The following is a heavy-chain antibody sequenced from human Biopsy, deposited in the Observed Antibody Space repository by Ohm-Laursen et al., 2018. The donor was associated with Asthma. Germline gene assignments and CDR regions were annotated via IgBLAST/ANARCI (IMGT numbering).Heavy chain of an antibody. J-gene: IGHJ4*02. Sequence: SLRLSCSATGFTVSRDHMFWVRQAPGKGLEWVSVIYSGGTSHTADSVRGRFTISRDFSKNTLYLQMHSLRAEDTAVYYCARGDSSNWSHYYFDYWGQGTLVTVSS. V-gene: IGHV3-53*01. CDR3: ARGDSSNWSHYYFDY. CDR2: IYSGGTS. D-gene: IGHD3-22*01. CDR1: GFTVSRDH.